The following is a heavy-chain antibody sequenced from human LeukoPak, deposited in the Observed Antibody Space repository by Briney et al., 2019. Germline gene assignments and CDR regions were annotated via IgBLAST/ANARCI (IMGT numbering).Heavy chain of an antibody. D-gene: IGHD1-1*01. CDR2: INPRGGST. CDR3: ARVGLSAATADY. Sequence: ASVKVSCKASGYTFTSYYMHWMRQAPGQGPEWMGIINPRGGSTDYAQKFQGRVTMTSDTSTSTVYMELHSLRSEDTAVYFCARVGLSAATADYWGQGTLVTVSS. V-gene: IGHV1-46*01. CDR1: GYTFTSYY. J-gene: IGHJ4*02.